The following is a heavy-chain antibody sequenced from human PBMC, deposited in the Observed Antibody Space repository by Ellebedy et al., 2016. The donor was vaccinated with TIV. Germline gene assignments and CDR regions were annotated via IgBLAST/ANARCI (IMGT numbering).Heavy chain of an antibody. CDR1: GGSITIAGYY. D-gene: IGHD2-8*01. J-gene: IGHJ4*02. V-gene: IGHV4-61*02. Sequence: SETLSLTXTVPGGSITIAGYYWTWILQPAGKGLEWIGRIYTSGSTKYNPSLKSRVTMSLDTSNNHFSLKLRSVTAADTAVYYCAREDCSNDVCYGGFDYWGQGTLVTVSS. CDR3: AREDCSNDVCYGGFDY. CDR2: IYTSGST.